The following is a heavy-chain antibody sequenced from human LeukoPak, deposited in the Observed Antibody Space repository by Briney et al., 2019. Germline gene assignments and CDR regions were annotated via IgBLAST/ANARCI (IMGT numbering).Heavy chain of an antibody. CDR2: IYYSGST. D-gene: IGHD5-18*01. J-gene: IGHJ4*02. CDR3: ARVHTWIQLWLSDYYFDY. Sequence: SETLSLTCTVPGGSISSSSYYWGWIRQPPGKGLEWIGSIYYSGSTYYNPSLKSRVTISVDTSKNQFSLKLSSVTAADTAVYYCARVHTWIQLWLSDYYFDYWGQGTLVTVSS. V-gene: IGHV4-39*07. CDR1: GGSISSSSYY.